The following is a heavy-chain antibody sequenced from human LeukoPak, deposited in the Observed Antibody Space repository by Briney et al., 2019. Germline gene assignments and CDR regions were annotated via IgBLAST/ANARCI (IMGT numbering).Heavy chain of an antibody. D-gene: IGHD4-17*01. CDR2: ISSSSSYT. V-gene: IGHV3-11*05. CDR1: GFTFSDYY. J-gene: IGHJ4*02. CDR3: ARDRKFYGDYAGGGDY. Sequence: GGSLRLSYAASGFTFSDYYMSWIRQAPGKRLEWVSYISSSSSYTNYADSVKGRFTISRDNAKNSLYLQMNSLRAEDTAVYYCARDRKFYGDYAGGGDYWGQGTLVTVSS.